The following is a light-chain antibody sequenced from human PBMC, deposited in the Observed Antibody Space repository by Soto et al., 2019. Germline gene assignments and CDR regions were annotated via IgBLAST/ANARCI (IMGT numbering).Light chain of an antibody. CDR3: EQYDTSLLT. J-gene: IGKJ4*01. CDR1: QSISSSY. CDR2: GAS. V-gene: IGKV3-20*01. Sequence: EIVLTQSPGTLSLSPGERATLSCRASQSISSSYLAWYQQKPGQAPRLLIYGASSRATGIPDRFSGSGSGTDFTFTIRRLEPKDFAVSYCEQYDTSLLTFGGGTKVEIK.